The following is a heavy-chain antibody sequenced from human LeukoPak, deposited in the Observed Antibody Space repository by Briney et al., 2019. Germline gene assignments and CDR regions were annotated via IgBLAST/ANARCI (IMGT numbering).Heavy chain of an antibody. V-gene: IGHV4-4*07. CDR1: GGSISSYY. CDR2: IYTSGST. J-gene: IGHJ4*02. Sequence: SETLSLTCTVSGGSISSYYWSWIRQPAGKGLEWIGRIYTSGSTNCNPSLKSRVTISVDKSKNQFSLKLSSVTAADTAVYYCARSPPYSSGWYFDYWGQGTLVTVSS. CDR3: ARSPPYSSGWYFDY. D-gene: IGHD6-19*01.